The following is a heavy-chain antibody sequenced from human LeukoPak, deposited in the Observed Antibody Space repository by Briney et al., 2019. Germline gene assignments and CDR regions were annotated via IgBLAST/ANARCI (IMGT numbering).Heavy chain of an antibody. CDR2: ISGSGGST. CDR1: GFTFSSYA. CDR3: AKVQAEGYYDFWSGYSDY. Sequence: PGGSLRLSCAASGFTFSSYAMSWVRQAPGKGLEWVSAISGSGGSTYCADSVKGRFTISRDNSKNTLYLQMNSLRAEDTAVYYCAKVQAEGYYDFWSGYSDYWGQGTLVTVSS. V-gene: IGHV3-23*01. D-gene: IGHD3-3*01. J-gene: IGHJ4*02.